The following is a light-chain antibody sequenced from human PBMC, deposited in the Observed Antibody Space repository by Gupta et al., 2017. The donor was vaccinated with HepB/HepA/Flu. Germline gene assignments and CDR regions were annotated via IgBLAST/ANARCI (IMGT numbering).Light chain of an antibody. CDR1: QGIGTW. CDR2: AAS. V-gene: IGKV1-12*01. Sequence: DIQMTQSPSSVSASVGDRVTITCRASQGIGTWLAWYQQKPGQAPKLLIHAASTVQSGVPSRFSGSGSGTDFTLTISNLQPEDFAIYYCQQASNFPITFGQGTKLEIK. J-gene: IGKJ2*01. CDR3: QQASNFPIT.